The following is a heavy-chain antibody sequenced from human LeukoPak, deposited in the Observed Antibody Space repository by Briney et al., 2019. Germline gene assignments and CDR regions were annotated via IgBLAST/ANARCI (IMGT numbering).Heavy chain of an antibody. Sequence: GGSLRLSCAASGFTLSSYWMSWVRQAPGKGLEWVANIKQDGSEKYYVDSVKGRFTISRDNAKNSLYLQMNSLRAEDTAVYYCAGYGSEPDEDWFDPWGQGTLVTVSS. V-gene: IGHV3-7*01. CDR2: IKQDGSEK. J-gene: IGHJ5*02. D-gene: IGHD3-10*01. CDR1: GFTLSSYW. CDR3: AGYGSEPDEDWFDP.